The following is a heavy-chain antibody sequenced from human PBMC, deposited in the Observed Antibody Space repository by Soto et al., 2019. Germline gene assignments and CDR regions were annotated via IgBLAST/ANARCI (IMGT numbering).Heavy chain of an antibody. J-gene: IGHJ6*02. CDR3: ARDSSGTYYYFGMVV. Sequence: EVQLVESGGGLVKPGGSLRLSCAASGFTFSSYSMNWVRQAPGKGLEWVSSISSSSSYIYYADSVKGRFTISRDNAKNSLFLQMSSLRAEDTAVYYCARDSSGTYYYFGMVVWGQGTTVTVSS. CDR2: ISSSSSYI. CDR1: GFTFSSYS. V-gene: IGHV3-21*02. D-gene: IGHD6-19*01.